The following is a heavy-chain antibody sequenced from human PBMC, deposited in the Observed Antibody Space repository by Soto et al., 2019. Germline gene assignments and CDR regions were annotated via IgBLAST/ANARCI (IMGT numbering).Heavy chain of an antibody. Sequence: PSQTLSLTCALSGDSVSSNSAAWNWIRQSPSRGLEWLGRTYYRSKWYNDYAVSVKSRITINPDTSKNQFSLQLNSVTPEDTAVYYCARGIQLWSDYYYYMYVWGKGTTVTVSS. CDR2: TYYRSKWYN. V-gene: IGHV6-1*01. CDR1: GDSVSSNSAA. D-gene: IGHD5-18*01. CDR3: ARGIQLWSDYYYYMYV. J-gene: IGHJ6*03.